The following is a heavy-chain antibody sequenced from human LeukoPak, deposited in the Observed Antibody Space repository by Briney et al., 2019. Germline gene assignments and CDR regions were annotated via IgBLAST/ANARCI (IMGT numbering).Heavy chain of an antibody. V-gene: IGHV4-4*07. CDR3: AKEGMIRGVIDY. CDR2: IYTSGST. Sequence: SETLSLTCTVSGGSISRYYWSWVRQPAGKGLEWIGHIYTSGSTNYNPSLKSRVTMSLDTSKSQLSLKLNSVTAADTAVYYCAKEGMIRGVIDYWGQGALVTVSS. J-gene: IGHJ4*02. CDR1: GGSISRYY. D-gene: IGHD3-10*01.